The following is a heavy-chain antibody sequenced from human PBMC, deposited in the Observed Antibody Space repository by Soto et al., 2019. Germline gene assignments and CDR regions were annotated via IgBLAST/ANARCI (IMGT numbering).Heavy chain of an antibody. CDR3: AHRRELGSLDI. CDR1: GFSRSARAVG. J-gene: IGHJ3*02. Sequence: GPTLVNPTPALTLTCTFAGFSRSARAVGVGWIRQPPGKALEWLALIYWNDDKSYSPTLKNRLTITKDTSKNHVVLTRTNMDPVDTATYDCAHRRELGSLDIWGQGTKVTVSS. CDR2: IYWNDDK. D-gene: IGHD6-13*01. V-gene: IGHV2-5*01.